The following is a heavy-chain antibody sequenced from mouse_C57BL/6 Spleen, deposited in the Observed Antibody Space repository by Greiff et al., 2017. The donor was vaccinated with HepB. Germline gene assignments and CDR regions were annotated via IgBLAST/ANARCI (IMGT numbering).Heavy chain of an antibody. V-gene: IGHV1-82*01. CDR1: GYAFSSSW. CDR2: IYPGDGDT. Sequence: QVQLQQSGPELVKPGASVKISCKASGYAFSSSWMNWVKQRPGKGLEWIGRIYPGDGDTNYNGKFKGKATLTADKSSSTAYMQLSSLTSEDSAVYFCARGFYDGYYEAWFAYWGQGTLVTVSA. J-gene: IGHJ3*01. D-gene: IGHD2-3*01. CDR3: ARGFYDGYYEAWFAY.